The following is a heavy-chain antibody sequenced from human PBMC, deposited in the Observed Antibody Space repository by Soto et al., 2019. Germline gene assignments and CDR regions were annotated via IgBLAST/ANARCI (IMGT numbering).Heavy chain of an antibody. V-gene: IGHV3-23*01. CDR2: ISATGGGT. CDR1: GFKFSNYA. J-gene: IGHJ4*02. D-gene: IGHD3-16*01. Sequence: EVQMSASGGGLGQPGGSLRLSCAASGFKFSNYAMSWVRQAPGKGLEWVSLISATGGGTYYADSVKGRFTISRDNSHNTLYLQVHSLTAEDTAVYYCAKDRRAGGNSAFYFDFWGQGAQVTVSS. CDR3: AKDRRAGGNSAFYFDF.